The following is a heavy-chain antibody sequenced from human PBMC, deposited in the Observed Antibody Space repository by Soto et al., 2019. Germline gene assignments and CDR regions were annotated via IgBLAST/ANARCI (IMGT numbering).Heavy chain of an antibody. D-gene: IGHD3-22*01. V-gene: IGHV3-33*01. CDR3: ARDSGIVVVITVDGMDV. CDR1: GFTFSSYG. Sequence: QVQLVESGGGVVQPGRSLRLSCAASGFTFSSYGMHWVRQAPGKGLEWVAVIWYDGSNKYYADSVKGRFTISRDNSKNTLYLQRNSLRAEDTAVYYCARDSGIVVVITVDGMDVWGQGTTVTVSS. J-gene: IGHJ6*02. CDR2: IWYDGSNK.